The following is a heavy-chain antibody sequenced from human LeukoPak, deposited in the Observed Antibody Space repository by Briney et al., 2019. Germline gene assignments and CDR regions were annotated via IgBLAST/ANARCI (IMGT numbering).Heavy chain of an antibody. CDR3: AKTGNYNWNGFDY. Sequence: QSGGSLRLSCAASRFTFSNYGMHWVRQAPGKGLEWVAIISYDGSNKYYADSVKGRFTISRDNSKNTLYLQMNSLRVEDSAAYYCAKTGNYNWNGFDYWGQGTLVTVSS. CDR1: RFTFSNYG. V-gene: IGHV3-30*18. D-gene: IGHD1-20*01. J-gene: IGHJ4*02. CDR2: ISYDGSNK.